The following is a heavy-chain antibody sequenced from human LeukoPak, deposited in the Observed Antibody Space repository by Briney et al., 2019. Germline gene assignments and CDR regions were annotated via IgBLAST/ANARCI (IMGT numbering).Heavy chain of an antibody. Sequence: GGSLRLSYAASGFTFSDYALSWVRQAPGKGLEWVSAISGYGYNTHYADSVKGRFTISRDNSRNTLYLQVSSLRAEDTAVYYCAKMGPGACYSDSSDFDYWGQGTLVTVSS. D-gene: IGHD3-22*01. J-gene: IGHJ4*02. V-gene: IGHV3-23*01. CDR2: ISGYGYNT. CDR3: AKMGPGACYSDSSDFDY. CDR1: GFTFSDYA.